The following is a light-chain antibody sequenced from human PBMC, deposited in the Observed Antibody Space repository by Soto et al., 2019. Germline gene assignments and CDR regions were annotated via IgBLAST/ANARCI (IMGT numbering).Light chain of an antibody. V-gene: IGLV2-8*01. CDR1: SSDVGDYNY. Sequence: QSALTQPPSASGSPGQSVTISCIGTSSDVGDYNYVSWYHHHPGKAPKLMIFEVSKRPSGVPDRFSGSKSGNTASLTISGLQAEDEADYYCSSYAGSNNYVFGTGTKVTVL. CDR3: SSYAGSNNYV. J-gene: IGLJ1*01. CDR2: EVS.